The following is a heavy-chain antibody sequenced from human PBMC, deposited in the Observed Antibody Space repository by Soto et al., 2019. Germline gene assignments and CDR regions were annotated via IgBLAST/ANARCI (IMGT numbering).Heavy chain of an antibody. J-gene: IGHJ4*02. V-gene: IGHV2-5*02. Sequence: QITLKESGPTLVKPTQTLTLTCTFSGFSLSTSGVAVGWIRQPPGKALEWLALIYWDDNKRYSPSLKSRLTVTKDTAKHQVVLTVTNMDPVDTATYYCAHGVGALDYWGQGTLVTVSS. CDR3: AHGVGALDY. CDR2: IYWDDNK. D-gene: IGHD1-26*01. CDR1: GFSLSTSGVA.